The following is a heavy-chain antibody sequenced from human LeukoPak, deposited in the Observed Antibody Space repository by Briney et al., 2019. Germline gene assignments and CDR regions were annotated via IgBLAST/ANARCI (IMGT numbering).Heavy chain of an antibody. CDR2: IIPIFGTA. CDR3: ARVRGYCSSTSCSSPYYYYGMDV. Sequence: SVKVSCKASVGTFSSYAISWVRQAPGQGLEWMGGIIPIFGTANYAQKFQGRVTITADESTSTAYMELSSLRSEDTAVYYCARVRGYCSSTSCSSPYYYYGMDVWGKGTTVTVSS. CDR1: VGTFSSYA. V-gene: IGHV1-69*01. D-gene: IGHD2-2*01. J-gene: IGHJ6*04.